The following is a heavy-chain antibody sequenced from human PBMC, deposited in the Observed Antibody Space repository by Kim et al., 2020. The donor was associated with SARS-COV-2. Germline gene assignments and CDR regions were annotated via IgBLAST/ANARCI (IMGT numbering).Heavy chain of an antibody. CDR2: GSHI. V-gene: IGHV3-30*07. CDR3: ARDLPPLDY. J-gene: IGHJ4*02. Sequence: GSHIQYADSVQGRCTISRDNSKNTLYLQMTNLRPEDTAIYYCARDLPPLDYWGQGTLVTVSS.